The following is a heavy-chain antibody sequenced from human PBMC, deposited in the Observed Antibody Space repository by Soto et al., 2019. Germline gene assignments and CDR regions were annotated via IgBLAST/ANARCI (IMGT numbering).Heavy chain of an antibody. Sequence: LGESLKISCKGSGYGFINYWIAWVRQKPGQRLEWLGIIYPGESDTRYSPSFQGQVTFSADKSISTAYLQLNSLRAPDTAIYYGARGLPTGSYHLEHWGPGTQVTVSS. V-gene: IGHV5-51*01. CDR1: GYGFINYW. CDR2: IYPGESDT. CDR3: ARGLPTGSYHLEH. D-gene: IGHD1-26*01. J-gene: IGHJ1*01.